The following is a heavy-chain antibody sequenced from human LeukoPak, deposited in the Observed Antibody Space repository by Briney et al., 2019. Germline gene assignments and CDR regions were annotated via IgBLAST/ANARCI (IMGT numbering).Heavy chain of an antibody. CDR1: GYTFTGYY. D-gene: IGHD2-21*02. CDR3: ARDIPPDCGGDCYSGDY. J-gene: IGHJ4*02. Sequence: ASVKVSCKASGYTFTGYYMHWVRQAPGQGLEWMGWINPNSGGTNYAQKFQGRVTMTRDTSISTAYMELSRLRSDDTAVYYCARDIPPDCGGDCYSGDYWGQGTLVTVSS. CDR2: INPNSGGT. V-gene: IGHV1-2*02.